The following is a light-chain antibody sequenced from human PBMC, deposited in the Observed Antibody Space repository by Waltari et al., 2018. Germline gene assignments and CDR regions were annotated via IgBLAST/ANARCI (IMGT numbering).Light chain of an antibody. CDR3: HQYYTSPFT. CDR2: GAS. V-gene: IGKV3-15*01. J-gene: IGKJ3*01. CDR1: QSFSSN. Sequence: EIVMTQSPDTLSVSPGEEATLSCRASQSFSSNLAWYQQSPGQAPRRLIYGASTRATGIPARFSGSGSGTEFTLTISSLQSEDVAVYSCHQYYTSPFTFGPGTKVDIK.